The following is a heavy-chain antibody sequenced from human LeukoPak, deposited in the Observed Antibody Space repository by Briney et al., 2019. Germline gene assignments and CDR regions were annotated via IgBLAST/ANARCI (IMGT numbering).Heavy chain of an antibody. D-gene: IGHD3-22*01. J-gene: IGHJ3*02. CDR1: GYTFTSYG. CDR3: ARGVTLYYYDSSGYCDI. CDR2: INPNSGGT. V-gene: IGHV1-2*02. Sequence: ASVKVSCKASGYTFTSYGISWVRQAPGQGLEWMGWINPNSGGTNYAQKFQGRVTMTRDTSISTAYMELSRLRSDDTAVYYCARGVTLYYYDSSGYCDIWGQGTMVTVSS.